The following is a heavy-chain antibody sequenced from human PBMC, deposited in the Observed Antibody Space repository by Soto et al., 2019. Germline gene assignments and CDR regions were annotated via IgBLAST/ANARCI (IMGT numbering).Heavy chain of an antibody. CDR1: GYTFTSYD. CDR3: ARVPSPARASPLDY. CDR2: MNPNSGNT. V-gene: IGHV1-8*01. D-gene: IGHD6-6*01. Sequence: QVQLVQYGAEVKKPGASVKVSCKASGYTFTSYDINWVRHATVQVLELMGWMNPNSGNTGYAHKFQGRVTMTRNTSISKDYMEMSNLRSDYTALYYCARVPSPARASPLDYSCQG. J-gene: IGHJ4*02.